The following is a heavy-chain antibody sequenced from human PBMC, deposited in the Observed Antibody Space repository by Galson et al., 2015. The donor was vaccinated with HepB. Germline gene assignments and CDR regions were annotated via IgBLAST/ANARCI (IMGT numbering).Heavy chain of an antibody. D-gene: IGHD6-13*01. CDR3: AKAQQLAFNWFDP. CDR1: GFTFSSYA. CDR2: ISGSGGST. V-gene: IGHV3-23*01. Sequence: SLRLSCAASGFTFSSYAMSWVRQAPGKGLEWVSAISGSGGSTYYADSVKGRFTISRDNSKYTLYLQMNSLRAEDTAVYYCAKAQQLAFNWFDPWGQGTLVTVSS. J-gene: IGHJ5*02.